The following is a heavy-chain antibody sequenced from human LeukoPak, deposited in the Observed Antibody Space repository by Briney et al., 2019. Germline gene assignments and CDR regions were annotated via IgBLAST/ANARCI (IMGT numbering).Heavy chain of an antibody. CDR2: ISNSGEYT. CDR3: ARWTWNYDY. CDR1: GFTSSSYG. J-gene: IGHJ4*02. D-gene: IGHD1-1*01. V-gene: IGHV3-23*01. Sequence: PGGSLRLSCAASGFTSSSYGMHWVRQAPGKGLEWVSAISNSGEYTLYADSVKGRFTISRDNSKNTVYLQMNSLRAEDTALYYCARWTWNYDYWGQGTLVTVSS.